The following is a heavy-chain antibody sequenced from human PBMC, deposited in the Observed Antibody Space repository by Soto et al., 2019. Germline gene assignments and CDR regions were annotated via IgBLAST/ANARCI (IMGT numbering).Heavy chain of an antibody. CDR3: AKYSGSYTYYFDY. Sequence: GASVKVSCKASGGTFSSYTISWVRQAPGQGLEWMGRIIPILGIANYAQKFQGRVTITADKSTSTAYMELSSLRSEDTAVYYCAKYSGSYTYYFDYWGQGTLVTVSS. D-gene: IGHD1-26*01. CDR1: GGTFSSYT. J-gene: IGHJ4*02. V-gene: IGHV1-69*02. CDR2: IIPILGIA.